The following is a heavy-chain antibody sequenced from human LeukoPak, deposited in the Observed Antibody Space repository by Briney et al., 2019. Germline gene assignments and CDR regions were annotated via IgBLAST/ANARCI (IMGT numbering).Heavy chain of an antibody. CDR3: ARSPGYSYGHDAFDI. V-gene: IGHV3-21*01. CDR2: ISSSSSYI. D-gene: IGHD5-18*01. J-gene: IGHJ3*02. CDR1: GFTFSSYS. Sequence: GGSLRLSCAASGFTFSSYSMNWVRQAPGKGLEWVSSISSSSSYIYYADSVKGRFTISRDNAKNSLYLQMNSLRAEDTAVYYCARSPGYSYGHDAFDIWGQGTMVTVSS.